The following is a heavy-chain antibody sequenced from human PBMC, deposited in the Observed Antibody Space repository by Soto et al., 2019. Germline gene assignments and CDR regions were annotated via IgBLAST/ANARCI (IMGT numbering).Heavy chain of an antibody. Sequence: RSLTCTVSGGSISSYYWSWIRQPPGKGLEWIGYIYYSGSTKYNPSLKSRVTISLDTSKNQFSLKLSSVTAADTAVYYCARAKEPVAGNYDYWGQGTLVTVSS. CDR1: GGSISSYY. V-gene: IGHV4-59*01. D-gene: IGHD6-19*01. CDR2: IYYSGST. J-gene: IGHJ4*02. CDR3: ARAKEPVAGNYDY.